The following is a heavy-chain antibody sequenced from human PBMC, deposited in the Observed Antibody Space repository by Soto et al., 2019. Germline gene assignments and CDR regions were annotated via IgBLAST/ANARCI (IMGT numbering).Heavy chain of an antibody. CDR3: ARIGVVVAAVTFGAFDF. CDR1: GGSISSSSYY. V-gene: IGHV4-39*01. J-gene: IGHJ3*01. CDR2: IYYSGST. D-gene: IGHD2-15*01. Sequence: PSETLSLTCTVSGGSISSSSYYWGWIRQPPGKGLEWIGSIYYSGSTYYNPSLKSRVTISVDTSKNQFSLKLSSVPAADTAVYYCARIGVVVAAVTFGAFDFWGKGTMVT.